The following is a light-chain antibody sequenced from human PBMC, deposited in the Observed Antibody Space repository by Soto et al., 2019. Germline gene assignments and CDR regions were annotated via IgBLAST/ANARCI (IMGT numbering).Light chain of an antibody. V-gene: IGKV3-15*01. CDR1: QSISRY. J-gene: IGKJ1*01. CDR2: GAS. Sequence: EIVLTQSPATLSLSPGERATLCCRASQSISRYLAWYQQKPGQAPRLLIYGASTRATGIPDRFSGRGSGTDFTLTISRLEPEDSAVYYCQQYNSWLWTFGQGTKGDIK. CDR3: QQYNSWLWT.